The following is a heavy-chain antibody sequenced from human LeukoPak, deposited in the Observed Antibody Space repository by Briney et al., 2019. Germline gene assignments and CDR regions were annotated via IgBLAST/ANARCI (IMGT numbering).Heavy chain of an antibody. J-gene: IGHJ3*02. V-gene: IGHV1-18*04. CDR1: GYTFTGYY. CDR2: INPNNGNT. Sequence: GASVKVSCKASGYTFTGYYMHWVRQAPGQGLEWMGWINPNNGNTNHAERLQGRLTMTTDTSTSTAYMELRSLRSDDTAVYYCARVVDIVATIIPENAFDIWGQGTMVTVSS. D-gene: IGHD5-12*01. CDR3: ARVVDIVATIIPENAFDI.